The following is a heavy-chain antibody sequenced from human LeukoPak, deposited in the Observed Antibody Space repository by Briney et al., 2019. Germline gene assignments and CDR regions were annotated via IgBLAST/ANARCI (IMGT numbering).Heavy chain of an antibody. D-gene: IGHD5-18*01. CDR2: INPNSGGT. CDR3: ARRGYSYGYSDY. CDR1: GYTTTGYY. Sequence: ASVKVSCKASGYTTTGYYMHWVRQAPGQGLEWMGWINPNSGGTNYAQKFQGRVTMTRDTSISTAYMELSRLRSDDTAVYYCARRGYSYGYSDYWGQGTLVTVSS. V-gene: IGHV1-2*02. J-gene: IGHJ4*02.